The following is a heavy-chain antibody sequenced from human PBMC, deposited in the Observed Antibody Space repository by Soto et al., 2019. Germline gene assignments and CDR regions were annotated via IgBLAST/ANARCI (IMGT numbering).Heavy chain of an antibody. J-gene: IGHJ5*02. D-gene: IGHD6-13*01. CDR3: ARHIIGRAAACTLWFDP. CDR2: IYYSGST. CDR1: GGSISSSSYY. Sequence: SETLSLTCSVSGGSISSSSYYWGWIRQPPGKGLEWIGSIYYSGSTYYNPSLKSRVTISVDTSKNQFSLKLSSVTAADTAVYYCARHIIGRAAACTLWFDPWGQGTRVIASS. V-gene: IGHV4-39*01.